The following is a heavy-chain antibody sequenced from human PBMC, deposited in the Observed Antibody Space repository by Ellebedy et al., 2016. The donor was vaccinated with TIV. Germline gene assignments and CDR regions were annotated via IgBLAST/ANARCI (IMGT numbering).Heavy chain of an antibody. J-gene: IGHJ6*02. CDR2: ITTYNGNT. D-gene: IGHD5-18*01. V-gene: IGHV1-18*01. Sequence: AASVKVSCKASGYTFTSYGISWVRQAPGQGLEWMGWITTYNGNTKYAQRLQGRVTMTTDPSTSTAYMELRSLGSDDTAVYYCARDLTSYGYSYGFRLDYYYGMDVWGQGTTVTVSS. CDR1: GYTFTSYG. CDR3: ARDLTSYGYSYGFRLDYYYGMDV.